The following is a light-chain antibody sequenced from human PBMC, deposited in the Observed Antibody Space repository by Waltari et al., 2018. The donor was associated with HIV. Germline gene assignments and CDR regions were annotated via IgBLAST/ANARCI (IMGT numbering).Light chain of an antibody. Sequence: DIVMTQSPDSLAVSLGERATINCKSSQSVLYSSNNENYLAWYQQKPGQPPKLLIYWASTRRSGVPDRFSGSGSGTDFTLTISSLQAEDVAVYYCQQYYSTPLTFGGGTKVEIK. CDR3: QQYYSTPLT. V-gene: IGKV4-1*01. J-gene: IGKJ4*01. CDR1: QSVLYSSNNENY. CDR2: WAS.